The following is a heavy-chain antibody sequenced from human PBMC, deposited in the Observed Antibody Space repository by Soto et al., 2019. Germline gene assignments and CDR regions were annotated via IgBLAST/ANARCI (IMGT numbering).Heavy chain of an antibody. CDR1: GGSISSGDYY. CDR2: IYYSGST. CDR3: ARGVKNYDFWSGYSRYYYFDY. J-gene: IGHJ4*02. V-gene: IGHV4-30-4*01. D-gene: IGHD3-3*01. Sequence: SETLSLTCTVSGGSISSGDYYWSWIRQPPGKGLGWIGYIYYSGSTYYNPPLKSRVTISVDTSKNQFSLKLSSVTAADTAVYYCARGVKNYDFWSGYSRYYYFDYWGQGTLVTVPQ.